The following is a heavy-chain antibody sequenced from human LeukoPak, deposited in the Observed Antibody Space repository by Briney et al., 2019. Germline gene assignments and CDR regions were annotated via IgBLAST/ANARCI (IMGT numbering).Heavy chain of an antibody. CDR1: GFIFSDYY. J-gene: IGHJ4*02. CDR2: ISNKGSSSTT. D-gene: IGHD6-13*01. CDR3: AKGGTSWSRFDY. Sequence: GGSLRLSCAASGFIFSDYYMGWVRQAPGKGLEWVSYISNKGSSSTTYYADSVKGRFTISRDDAQNSLYLQMNSLRADDTAVYYCAKGGTSWSRFDYWGQGTLVTVSS. V-gene: IGHV3-11*01.